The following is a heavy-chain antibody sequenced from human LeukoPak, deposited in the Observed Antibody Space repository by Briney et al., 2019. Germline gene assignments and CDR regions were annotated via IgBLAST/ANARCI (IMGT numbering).Heavy chain of an antibody. V-gene: IGHV1-2*06. CDR2: IDPNTGGT. CDR1: GYTFTGYY. J-gene: IGHJ4*02. CDR3: ARDSRVAADY. D-gene: IGHD6-19*01. Sequence: GASVKVSCKASGYTFTGYYVHWVRQAPGPGLEWMGRIDPNTGGTNYAQKFQGRVTMTRDTSISTAYMELSRLRSDDTAVYYCARDSRVAADYWGQGTLVSVSS.